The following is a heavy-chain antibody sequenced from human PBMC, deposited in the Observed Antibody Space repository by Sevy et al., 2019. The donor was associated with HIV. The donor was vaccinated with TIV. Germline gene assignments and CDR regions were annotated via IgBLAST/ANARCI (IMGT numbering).Heavy chain of an antibody. CDR3: DISEDNSKKTVCLEMDSLTGEDTAVYYCAKDSTFVSLYYNSRGYGALRSYFDS. J-gene: IGHJ4*02. CDR1: GFTFTSYG. V-gene: IGHV3-30*02. D-gene: IGHD3-9*01. Sequence: GGSLRLSCAASGFTFTSYGMHWVRQAPGKGLEWVAFIRDDGSIKSYAESVKGRVTISRDNSKNTVYLEMDSLTGEDAGRGGVDISEDNSKKTVCLEMDSLTGEDTAVYYCAKDSTFVSLYYNSRGYGALRSYFDSWGQGVLVTVSS. CDR2: IRDDGSIK.